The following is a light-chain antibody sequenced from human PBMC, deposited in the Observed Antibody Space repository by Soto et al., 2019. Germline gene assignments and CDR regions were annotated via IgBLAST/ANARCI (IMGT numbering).Light chain of an antibody. CDR2: AAS. CDR3: LQYSSFPLT. CDR1: QGISSY. V-gene: IGKV1-8*01. Sequence: MTQSPSSLSASTGDRVTITCRASQGISSYLAWYQQKPGKAPKLLIYAASTLQSGVPSRFSGSGSGTEFTLTISSLQPEDFATYYCLQYSSFPLTFGGGTKVDIK. J-gene: IGKJ4*01.